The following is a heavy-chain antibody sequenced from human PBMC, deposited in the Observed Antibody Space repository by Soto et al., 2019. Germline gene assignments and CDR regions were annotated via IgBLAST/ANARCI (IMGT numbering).Heavy chain of an antibody. J-gene: IGHJ5*02. Sequence: ASVKVSCKASGYTFTSYAMHWVRQAPGQRLEWMGWINAGNGNTKYSQKFQGRVTITRDTSASTAYMELSSLRSEDTAVYYCARAVAGRIGTDKRWFDPWGQGTLVTVSS. CDR2: INAGNGNT. CDR3: ARAVAGRIGTDKRWFDP. D-gene: IGHD6-19*01. V-gene: IGHV1-3*01. CDR1: GYTFTSYA.